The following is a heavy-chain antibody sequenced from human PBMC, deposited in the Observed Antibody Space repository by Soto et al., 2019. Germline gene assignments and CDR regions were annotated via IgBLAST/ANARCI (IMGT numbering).Heavy chain of an antibody. CDR1: GFTFSDYS. V-gene: IGHV3-48*02. CDR2: ISRSGLTI. Sequence: GSLRLSCEASGFTFSDYSMNWVRQAPGKGLEWISYISRSGLTIYYADSVQGRFTISRDNAQNSLYLQMDSLRDEDTAVYYCARDRYCTSTSCYSPVDSWRRGTLVTVSS. J-gene: IGHJ5*01. CDR3: ARDRYCTSTSCYSPVDS. D-gene: IGHD2-2*01.